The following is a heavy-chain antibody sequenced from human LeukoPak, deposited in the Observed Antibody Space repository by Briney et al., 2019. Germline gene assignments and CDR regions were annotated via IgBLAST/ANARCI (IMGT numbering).Heavy chain of an antibody. CDR2: IYYSGST. Sequence: PSETLSLTCAVSGGSISSGGYSWSWIRQPPGKGLEWIGYIYYSGSTYYNPSLKSRVTISVDTSKNQFSLKLSSVTAADTAVYYCARSEWLVSSLDYWGQGTLVTVSS. J-gene: IGHJ4*02. CDR1: GGSISSGGYS. V-gene: IGHV4-30-4*07. CDR3: ARSEWLVSSLDY. D-gene: IGHD6-19*01.